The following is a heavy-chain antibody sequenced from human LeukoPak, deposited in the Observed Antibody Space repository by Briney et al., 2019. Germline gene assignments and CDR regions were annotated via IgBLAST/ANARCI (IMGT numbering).Heavy chain of an antibody. Sequence: QPGGSLRLSCAASGFTFSSYEMNWVRQAPGKGLEWVSYISSSGSTKYYADSVKGRFTISRDNAKNSLYLQMNSLRAEDTAVYYCASHHYGDFSFDYWGQGTLVTVSS. V-gene: IGHV3-48*03. CDR3: ASHHYGDFSFDY. J-gene: IGHJ4*02. D-gene: IGHD4-17*01. CDR2: ISSSGSTK. CDR1: GFTFSSYE.